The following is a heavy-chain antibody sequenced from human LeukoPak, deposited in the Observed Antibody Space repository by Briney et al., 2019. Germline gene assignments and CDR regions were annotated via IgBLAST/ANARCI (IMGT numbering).Heavy chain of an antibody. CDR3: SRDYSSSSFDY. Sequence: GGSLRLSCAASGFIFSSYSMKWVRQAPGKGLEWVSSITSSSSYIYYADSVKGRFTISRDNAKNSLYLQMNNLRAEDTAVYYCSRDYSSSSFDYWGQGTLVTVSS. J-gene: IGHJ4*02. D-gene: IGHD6-6*01. CDR1: GFIFSSYS. V-gene: IGHV3-21*01. CDR2: ITSSSSYI.